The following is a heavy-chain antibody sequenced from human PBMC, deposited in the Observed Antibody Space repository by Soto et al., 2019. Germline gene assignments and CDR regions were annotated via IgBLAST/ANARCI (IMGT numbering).Heavy chain of an antibody. CDR2: IYYSGST. V-gene: IGHV4-59*01. D-gene: IGHD3-22*01. J-gene: IGHJ5*02. CDR3: ARDSGPDYYDRWFDP. CDR1: GGSISSYY. Sequence: PSVTLSLTCTVSGGSISSYYWSWIRQPPGKGLEWIGYIYYSGSTNYNPSLKSRVTISVDTSKNQFSLKLSSVTAADTAVYYCARDSGPDYYDRWFDPWGQGTLVTVSS.